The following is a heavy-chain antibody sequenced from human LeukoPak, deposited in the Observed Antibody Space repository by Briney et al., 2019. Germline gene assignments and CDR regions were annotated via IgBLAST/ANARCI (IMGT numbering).Heavy chain of an antibody. CDR1: GFTFSSYA. D-gene: IGHD2-15*01. V-gene: IGHV3-23*01. CDR2: ISGSGGST. J-gene: IGHJ3*02. Sequence: GGSLRLSCAASGFTFSSYAMSWVRQAPGKGLEWVSAISGSGGSTYYAGSVKGRFTISRDNSKNTLYLQMNSLRAEDTAVYYCAKGGIVAREFFDIWGQGTMVTVSS. CDR3: AKGGIVAREFFDI.